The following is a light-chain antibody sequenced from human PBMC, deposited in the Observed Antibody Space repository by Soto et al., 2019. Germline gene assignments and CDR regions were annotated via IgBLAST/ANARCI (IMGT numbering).Light chain of an antibody. V-gene: IGLV2-14*01. Sequence: QSVLTQPASVSGSPGQSITISCTGTSSDVGGYNYVSWYQQQPGNAPKFMIYDVTNRPSGVSNRFSGSKSGNTASLTISGLQAGDEADYYCCSYTTSNTRQIVFGTGTKVTVL. CDR2: DVT. J-gene: IGLJ1*01. CDR3: CSYTTSNTRQIV. CDR1: SSDVGGYNY.